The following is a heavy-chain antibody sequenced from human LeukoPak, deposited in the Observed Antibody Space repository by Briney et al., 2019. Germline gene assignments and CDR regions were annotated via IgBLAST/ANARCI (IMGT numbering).Heavy chain of an antibody. CDR1: GFTFSSSE. CDR2: ISSLGTKI. J-gene: IGHJ3*02. D-gene: IGHD4-11*01. CDR3: ARERVTTGGDACDI. Sequence: GGSLRHSCAASGFTFSSSEMNWVRQAPGRGLEWVSYISSLGTKIYYADSVKSRFTMSRDNAKNSLYLQMNSLRAEDTAIYYCARERVTTGGDACDIWGHGTMVTVSS. V-gene: IGHV3-48*03.